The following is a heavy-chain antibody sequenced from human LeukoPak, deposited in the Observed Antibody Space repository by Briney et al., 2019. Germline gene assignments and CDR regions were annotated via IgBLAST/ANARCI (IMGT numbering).Heavy chain of an antibody. Sequence: PSETLSLTCAVYGGSFSGYYWSWLRQPPGKGLEWIGEINHSGSTNYNPSLKSRVTISVDTSKNQFSLKLSSVTAADTAVYYCARRGSSWYTASGVDYWGQGTLVTVSS. D-gene: IGHD6-13*01. V-gene: IGHV4-34*01. CDR1: GGSFSGYY. J-gene: IGHJ4*02. CDR3: ARRGSSWYTASGVDY. CDR2: INHSGST.